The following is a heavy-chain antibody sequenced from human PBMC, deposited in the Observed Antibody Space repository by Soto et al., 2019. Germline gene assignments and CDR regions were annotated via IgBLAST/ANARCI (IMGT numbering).Heavy chain of an antibody. D-gene: IGHD2-2*01. CDR2: IIPIFGTA. CDR1: GGTFSSYA. J-gene: IGHJ5*02. CDR3: ARDREGGYCSSTSCYWFDP. Sequence: QVQLAQSGAEVKKPGSSVKVSCKASGGTFSSYAISWVRQAPGQGLEWMGGIIPIFGTANYAQKFQGRVTITADKSTSTAYMELSSLRSEDTAVYYCARDREGGYCSSTSCYWFDPWGQGTLVTVSS. V-gene: IGHV1-69*06.